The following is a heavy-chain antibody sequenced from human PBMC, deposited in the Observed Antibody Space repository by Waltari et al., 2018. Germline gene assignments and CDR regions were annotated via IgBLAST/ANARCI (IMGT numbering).Heavy chain of an antibody. CDR2: INLGGDT. Sequence: EVHLVESGGGLVQPGGSLRLSCAVSGFNVNNYYMHWVRQAPGKGWEWVSVINLGGDTYYGDSVKGRFTISRDNSKNTLDLQVNSLRSDDTAVYFCARGRGFIIDTWGHGTLVTVSS. J-gene: IGHJ5*01. V-gene: IGHV3-66*02. CDR1: GFNVNNYY. D-gene: IGHD3-10*01. CDR3: ARGRGFIIDT.